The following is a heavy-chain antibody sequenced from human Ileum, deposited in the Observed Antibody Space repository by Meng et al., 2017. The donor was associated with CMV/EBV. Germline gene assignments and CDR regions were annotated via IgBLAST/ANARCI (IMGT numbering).Heavy chain of an antibody. D-gene: IGHD4-17*01. CDR1: DDSINNYY. Sequence: SETLSLTCSVSDDSINNYYWTWIRQPPGKGLEWIGYIHYNGRTSYNSSLKSRVTISLDTSKNQFYLKLSSVTAADTAVYDCVRDGYGDYPGYYYGMDVWGQGTMVTVSS. CDR3: VRDGYGDYPGYYYGMDV. V-gene: IGHV4-59*01. J-gene: IGHJ6*02. CDR2: IHYNGRT.